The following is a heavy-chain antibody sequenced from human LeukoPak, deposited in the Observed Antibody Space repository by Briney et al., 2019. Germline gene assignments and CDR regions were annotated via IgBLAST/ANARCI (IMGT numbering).Heavy chain of an antibody. Sequence: GGSLRLSCAASGFTFSSYAMSWVRQAPGKGLEWVAVISYDGSNKYYADSVKGRFTISRDNSKNTLYLQMNSLRAEDTAVYYCAKALWFGELDQTFDYWGQGTLVTVSS. CDR2: ISYDGSNK. CDR1: GFTFSSYA. V-gene: IGHV3-30*18. CDR3: AKALWFGELDQTFDY. D-gene: IGHD3-10*01. J-gene: IGHJ4*02.